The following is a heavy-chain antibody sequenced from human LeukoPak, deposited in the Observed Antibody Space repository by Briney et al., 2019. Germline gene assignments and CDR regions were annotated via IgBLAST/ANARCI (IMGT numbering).Heavy chain of an antibody. CDR3: ASSQPPGGYDFWSGYVR. CDR1: GGSISSYY. CDR2: IYYSGST. D-gene: IGHD3-3*01. Sequence: SETLSLTCTVSGGSISSYYWSWIRQPPGKGLEWIGYIYYSGSTNYNPSLKSRVTISVDTSKNQFSLKLSSVTAADTAVYYCASSQPPGGYDFWSGYVRWGQGTLVTVSS. V-gene: IGHV4-59*08. J-gene: IGHJ4*02.